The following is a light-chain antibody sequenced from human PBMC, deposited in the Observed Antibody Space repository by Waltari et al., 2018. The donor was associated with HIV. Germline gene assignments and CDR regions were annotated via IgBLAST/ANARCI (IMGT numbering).Light chain of an antibody. J-gene: IGKJ4*01. V-gene: IGKV3-20*01. CDR3: QQYGASPRIT. CDR1: QSVSSSH. Sequence: EIVLTQSPGTLSLSPGERATLSCRASQSVSSSHLAWYQQKPGQAPRLVIYGASSRATGIPDRFSGSGSGTDFTLTISRLEPEDFAVYYCQQYGASPRITFGGGTKVEIK. CDR2: GAS.